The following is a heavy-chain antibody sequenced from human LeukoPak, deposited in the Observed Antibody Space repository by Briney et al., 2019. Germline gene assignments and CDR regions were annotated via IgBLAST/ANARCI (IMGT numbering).Heavy chain of an antibody. CDR2: INHDGEAI. Sequence: GGSLRLSCAASGFPFSSYVLSWVRQAPGKGLEWIAYINHDGEAIYYPDFVKGRFIISRDNVENSVFLQMNDLRDEDTAIYFCARDYDWAFDFWGQGTRVTVSS. D-gene: IGHD3-9*01. CDR3: ARDYDWAFDF. V-gene: IGHV3-48*02. CDR1: GFPFSSYV. J-gene: IGHJ4*02.